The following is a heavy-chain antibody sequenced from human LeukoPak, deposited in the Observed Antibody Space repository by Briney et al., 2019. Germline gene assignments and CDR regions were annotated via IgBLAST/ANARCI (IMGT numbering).Heavy chain of an antibody. J-gene: IGHJ4*02. CDR2: ISSSSSYI. V-gene: IGHV3-21*01. CDR3: GRGKSPAAVDD. CDR1: GFTLRSYS. Sequence: GGSLRLSCAASGFTLRSYSMNWVRQAPGKGLEWVSSISSSSSYIYYADSVKGRFTISRDNAKNTLYLQMNSLRVEDTALYYCGRGKSPAAVDDWGQGTLVTVPS. D-gene: IGHD2-2*01.